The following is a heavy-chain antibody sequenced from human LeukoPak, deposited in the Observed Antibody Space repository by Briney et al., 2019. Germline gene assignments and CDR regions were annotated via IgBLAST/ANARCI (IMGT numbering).Heavy chain of an antibody. CDR1: GFTFSSYA. J-gene: IGHJ1*01. CDR3: AKPVTFEVGATQFQH. CDR2: ISGSGGST. V-gene: IGHV3-23*01. Sequence: PGGSLRLSCAASGFTFSSYAMSWVRQASGKGLEWVSAISGSGGSTYYADSVKGRFTISRDNSKNTLYLQMNSLRAEDTAVYYCAKPVTFEVGATQFQHWGQGTLVTVSS. D-gene: IGHD1-26*01.